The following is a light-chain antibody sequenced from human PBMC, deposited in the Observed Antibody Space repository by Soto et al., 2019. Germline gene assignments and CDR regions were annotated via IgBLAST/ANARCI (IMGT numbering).Light chain of an antibody. CDR1: RSNVGNNA. CDR2: YDD. J-gene: IGLJ3*02. Sequence: QSVLTQPPSVSEAPRQRVTISCSGSRSNVGNNAVNWYQQLQGKAPKLLIYYDDLLPSGVSDRFSGSKSGTSASLAISGLQSEDEADYYCAVWDDSLNGVVFGGGTKVTVL. CDR3: AVWDDSLNGVV. V-gene: IGLV1-36*01.